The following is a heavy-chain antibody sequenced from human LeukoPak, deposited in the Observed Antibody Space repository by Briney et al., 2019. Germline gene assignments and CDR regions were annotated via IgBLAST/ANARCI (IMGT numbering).Heavy chain of an antibody. CDR1: GGSISSSSYY. CDR3: AKDYDFWSGPGY. J-gene: IGHJ4*02. D-gene: IGHD3-3*01. CDR2: IYYSGST. V-gene: IGHV4-39*01. Sequence: SETLSLTCTVSGGSISSSSYYWGWIRQPPGKGLEWIGSIYYSGSTYYNPSLKSRVTISVDTSKNQFSLKLSSVTAADTAVYYRAKDYDFWSGPGYWGQGTLVTVSS.